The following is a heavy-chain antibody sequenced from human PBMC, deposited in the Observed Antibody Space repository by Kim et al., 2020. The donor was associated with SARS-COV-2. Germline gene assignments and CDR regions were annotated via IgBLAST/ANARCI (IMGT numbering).Heavy chain of an antibody. Sequence: STYYADSVKGRFTISRDNSKNTLYLQMNSLRAEDTAVYYCAKSDGYSSGYLGVYWGQGTLVTVSS. D-gene: IGHD3-22*01. CDR2: ST. CDR3: AKSDGYSSGYLGVY. J-gene: IGHJ4*02. V-gene: IGHV3-23*01.